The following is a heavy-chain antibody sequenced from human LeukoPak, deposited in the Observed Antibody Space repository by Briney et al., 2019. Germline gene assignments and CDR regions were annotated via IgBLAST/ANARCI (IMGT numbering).Heavy chain of an antibody. V-gene: IGHV3-7*01. J-gene: IGHJ6*04. CDR2: IREDGVVK. D-gene: IGHD4-11*01. CDR1: GFTFSSYA. CDR3: ARDDHENTVSFV. Sequence: PRGSLRLSCAASGFTFSSYAMSWVRQAPGRGLEWVAHIREDGVVKYYLGSVKGRFTVSRDNAKNSLSLQMNSLRAEDTAVYYCARDDHENTVSFVWGKGTTVTVSS.